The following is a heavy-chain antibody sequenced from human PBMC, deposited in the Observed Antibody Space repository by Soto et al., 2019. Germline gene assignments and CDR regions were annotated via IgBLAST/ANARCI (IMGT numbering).Heavy chain of an antibody. CDR1: GYSISSSNW. V-gene: IGHV4-28*03. CDR3: ARVSGSYYYGMDV. Sequence: PSETLSLTCAVSGYSISSSNWWGWIRQPPGKGLEWIGYIYYGGTTYYNPSLKSRVTMSVDTSKNQFSLKLSSVTAADTAVYYCARVSGSYYYGMDVWGQGTTVTVS. J-gene: IGHJ6*02. D-gene: IGHD1-26*01. CDR2: IYYGGTT.